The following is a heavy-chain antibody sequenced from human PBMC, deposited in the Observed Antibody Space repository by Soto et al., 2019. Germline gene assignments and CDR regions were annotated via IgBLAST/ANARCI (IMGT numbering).Heavy chain of an antibody. Sequence: GAALKISCKGSGCNFSRYWISSDRQMPGKGLEWMGIIYPGDSDTRYSPSFQGQVTISADKSISTAYLQWSSLKASDTSMYYCARLYGDYSRYYFDYWGQGTLVTVS. V-gene: IGHV5-51*01. CDR3: ARLYGDYSRYYFDY. J-gene: IGHJ4*02. CDR1: GCNFSRYW. CDR2: IYPGDSDT. D-gene: IGHD4-17*01.